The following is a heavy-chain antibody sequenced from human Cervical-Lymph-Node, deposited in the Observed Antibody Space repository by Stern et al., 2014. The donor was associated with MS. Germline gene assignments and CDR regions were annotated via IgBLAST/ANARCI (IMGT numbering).Heavy chain of an antibody. V-gene: IGHV2-5*02. J-gene: IGHJ4*02. CDR2: NYWDDDK. CDR3: ALIVRGVLKN. Sequence: QITLKESGPTLVKPTQTLTLTCTFSGFSLSTTGGGVGWIRQPPGKAPEWLALNYWDDDKRYSPSLRSRLTITKDTSKSQVVLTMSNMDPVDTGTHYCALIVRGVLKNWGQGTLVTVSS. CDR1: GFSLSTTGGG. D-gene: IGHD3-10*01.